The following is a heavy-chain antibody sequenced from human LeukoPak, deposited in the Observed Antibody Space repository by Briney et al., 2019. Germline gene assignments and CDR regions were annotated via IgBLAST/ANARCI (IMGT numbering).Heavy chain of an antibody. V-gene: IGHV1-18*01. J-gene: IGHJ6*02. CDR1: GYTFTSYG. CDR3: AGGSGRPYYYYGMDV. D-gene: IGHD2-15*01. Sequence: ASVKVSCKASGYTFTSYGISWVRQAPGQGLEWMGWISAYNGNTNYAQKLQGRVTMTTDTSTSTAYMELRGLRSDDTAVYYCAGGSGRPYYYYGMDVWGQGTTVTVSS. CDR2: ISAYNGNT.